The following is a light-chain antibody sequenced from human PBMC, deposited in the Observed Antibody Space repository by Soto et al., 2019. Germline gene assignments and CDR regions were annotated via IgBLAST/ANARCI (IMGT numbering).Light chain of an antibody. J-gene: IGKJ3*01. CDR3: QQYNNWPW. V-gene: IGKV3-15*01. CDR1: QSVSSN. CDR2: GAS. Sequence: EIVMTQSPATLSVSPGERATLSCRASQSVSSNLAWYQQKPGQAPRLLIYGASTRATGIPARFSGSGSGTEFTLTISSLQSEDFAVYYCQQYNNWPWFGPGTKIDIK.